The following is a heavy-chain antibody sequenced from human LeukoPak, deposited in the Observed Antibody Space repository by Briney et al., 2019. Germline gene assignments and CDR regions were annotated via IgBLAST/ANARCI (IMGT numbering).Heavy chain of an antibody. Sequence: GGSLRLSCAASGFTFSSYSMSWVRQAPGKGLEWVSYISSSSTTIYYADSVKGRFTISRDNAKNSLYLQMNSLRDEDTAVYYCARDQVVAADYYYYGMDVWGQGTTVTVSS. J-gene: IGHJ6*02. CDR2: ISSSSTTI. V-gene: IGHV3-48*02. D-gene: IGHD2-15*01. CDR1: GFTFSSYS. CDR3: ARDQVVAADYYYYGMDV.